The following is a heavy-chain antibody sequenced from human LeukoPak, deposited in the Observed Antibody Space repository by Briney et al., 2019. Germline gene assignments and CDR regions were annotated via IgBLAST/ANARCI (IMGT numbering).Heavy chain of an antibody. D-gene: IGHD5-24*01. V-gene: IGHV4-39*01. CDR2: IYYSGST. CDR3: ARGGDGYNYLDY. J-gene: IGHJ4*02. Sequence: KTSETLSLTCTVSGGSISSSSYYWGWIRQPPGKGLEWIGSIYYSGSTYYNPSLKSRVTISVDTSKNQFSLKLSSVTAADTAVYYCARGGDGYNYLDYWGQGTLVTVSS. CDR1: GGSISSSSYY.